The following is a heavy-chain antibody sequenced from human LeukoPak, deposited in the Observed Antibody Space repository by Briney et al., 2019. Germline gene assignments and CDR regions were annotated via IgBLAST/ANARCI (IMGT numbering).Heavy chain of an antibody. D-gene: IGHD2-15*01. CDR3: AKGRGGSRKFDAFDI. Sequence: GGSLRLSCAASGFIFGEYAIHWVRQAPGKGLEWVSGLSWNSASLDYVDSVKGRFTISRDNAKNSLYLQMNSLRAEDTALYYCAKGRGGSRKFDAFDIWGQGEMVTVSS. CDR1: GFIFGEYA. CDR2: LSWNSASL. V-gene: IGHV3-9*01. J-gene: IGHJ3*02.